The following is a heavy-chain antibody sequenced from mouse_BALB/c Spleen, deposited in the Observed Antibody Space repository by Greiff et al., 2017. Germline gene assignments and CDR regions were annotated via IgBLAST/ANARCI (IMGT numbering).Heavy chain of an antibody. CDR3: NVGYPDY. CDR1: GFNIKDYY. J-gene: IGHJ2*01. CDR2: IDPENGDT. Sequence: EVKLMESGAELVRSGASVKLSCTASGFNIKDYYMHWVKQRPEQGLEWIGWIDPENGDTEYAPKFQGKATMTADTSSNTAYLQLSSLTSEDTAVYYCNVGYPDYWGQGTTLTVSS. V-gene: IGHV14-4*02.